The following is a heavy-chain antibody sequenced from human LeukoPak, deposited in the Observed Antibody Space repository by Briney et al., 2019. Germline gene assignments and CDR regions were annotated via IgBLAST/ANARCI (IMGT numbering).Heavy chain of an antibody. Sequence: PGGSLRLSCAASGFTFSDHYMTWIRQAPGKGLESISYISNSGTTVNYADSVEGRFTISRDNAKNSLYLQMNSLRGEDTAVYYCAGEPRLLDFWGQGTLVTVSS. CDR1: GFTFSDHY. V-gene: IGHV3-11*01. CDR2: ISNSGTTV. D-gene: IGHD3-16*01. CDR3: AGEPRLLDF. J-gene: IGHJ4*02.